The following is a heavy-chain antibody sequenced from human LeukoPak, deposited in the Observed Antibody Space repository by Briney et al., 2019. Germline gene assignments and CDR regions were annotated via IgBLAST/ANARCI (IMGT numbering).Heavy chain of an antibody. Sequence: AETPSLTCAVYGGSFSGYYWGWIRQLPGKGLEWIGSIYYSGSTYYNPSLKSRVTISVDTSKNQFSLKLSSVTAADTAVYYCARCNYYGSGSYHEGFFRFWGQGTMVTVSS. D-gene: IGHD3-10*01. CDR3: ARCNYYGSGSYHEGFFRF. J-gene: IGHJ3*01. CDR1: GGSFSGYY. CDR2: IYYSGST. V-gene: IGHV4-39*01.